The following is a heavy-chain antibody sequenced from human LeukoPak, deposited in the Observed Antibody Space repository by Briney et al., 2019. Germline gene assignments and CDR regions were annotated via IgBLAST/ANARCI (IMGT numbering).Heavy chain of an antibody. Sequence: GGSLRLSCAASGFTFSTYNMNWVRQAPGKGLEWVSSISTSSNYIYYADSVRGRFTISRDNAKSPLYLQMNSLRAEDTDVYYCARDVGASAPDAFDIWGQGTMVTVSS. CDR2: ISTSSNYI. V-gene: IGHV3-21*01. CDR3: ARDVGASAPDAFDI. J-gene: IGHJ3*02. CDR1: GFTFSTYN. D-gene: IGHD3-16*01.